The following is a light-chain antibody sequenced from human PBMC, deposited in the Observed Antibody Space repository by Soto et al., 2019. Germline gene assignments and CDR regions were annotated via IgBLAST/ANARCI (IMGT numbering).Light chain of an antibody. J-gene: IGKJ4*01. V-gene: IGKV1-13*02. CDR3: QQFKSYPLT. CDR2: DAS. Sequence: AIQLTQSPSSLSASVGDTVTITCRAGQGIDNALAWYQHKSGKAPKFLIYDASSLESGVPSRFSGSGSGTDFNLTISSLQAEDFATDYCQQFKSYPLTFGGGTRVEIK. CDR1: QGIDNA.